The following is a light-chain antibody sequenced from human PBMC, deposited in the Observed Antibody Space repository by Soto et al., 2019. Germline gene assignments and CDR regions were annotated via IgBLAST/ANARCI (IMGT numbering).Light chain of an antibody. CDR1: PSVSSSY. CDR2: GAS. V-gene: IGKV3-20*01. Sequence: ETVLTQSPGTLSLSPGERATLSCRASPSVSSSYLAWYQQKPGQAPRLVIYGASYRATGIPDRFSGSGSGTDFTLTISRPEPEDFAVYYCQQYCTSPITFGQGTRLEIK. J-gene: IGKJ5*01. CDR3: QQYCTSPIT.